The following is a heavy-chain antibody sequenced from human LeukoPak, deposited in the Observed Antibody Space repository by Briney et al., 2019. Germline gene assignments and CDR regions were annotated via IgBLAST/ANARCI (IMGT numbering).Heavy chain of an antibody. Sequence: ASVKVSCKASGGTFSSYAISWVRQAPGQGLEWMGGIIPIFGTANYAQKFQGRVTITADESTSTAYMELSSLRSEDTAVYYCATSHLGFWGGYYSYWGQGTLVTVSS. CDR3: ATSHLGFWGGYYSY. J-gene: IGHJ4*02. CDR1: GGTFSSYA. CDR2: IIPIFGTA. V-gene: IGHV1-69*13. D-gene: IGHD3-3*01.